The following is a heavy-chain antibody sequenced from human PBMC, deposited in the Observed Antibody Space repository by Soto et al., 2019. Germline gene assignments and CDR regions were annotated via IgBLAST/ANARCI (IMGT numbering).Heavy chain of an antibody. D-gene: IGHD3-16*01. CDR2: ISWNSGRI. V-gene: IGHV3-9*01. J-gene: IGHJ6*02. CDR3: TKARLWGGDGYNSYYYNAMDV. CDR1: GFTFDDYA. Sequence: EMQLVESGGGLVQPGMSLRLSCAASGFTFDDYAMYWVRQVPGKGLEWVSGISWNSGRIGYADSVKGRFTISRDNAKNSLYLQMNSLRPEDTALYYCTKARLWGGDGYNSYYYNAMDVWGQETTVTVSS.